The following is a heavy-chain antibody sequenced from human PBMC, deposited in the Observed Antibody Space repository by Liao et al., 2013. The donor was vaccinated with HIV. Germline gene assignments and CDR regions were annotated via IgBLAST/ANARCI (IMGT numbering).Heavy chain of an antibody. V-gene: IGHV4-59*10. D-gene: IGHD1-7*01. Sequence: QVHLQQWGAGLVKPSETLSLTYWSWIRQPAGKGLEWIGRIYTSGSTNYNPSLKSRVTMSVDTSKNQFSLKLSSVTAADTAVYYCAREDNWNYVAHWGQGTLVTVSS. J-gene: IGHJ4*02. CDR2: IYTSGST. CDR3: AREDNWNYVAH.